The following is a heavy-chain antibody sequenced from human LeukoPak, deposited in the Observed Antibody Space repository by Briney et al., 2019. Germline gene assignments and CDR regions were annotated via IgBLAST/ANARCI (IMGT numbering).Heavy chain of an antibody. D-gene: IGHD6-19*01. J-gene: IGHJ4*02. V-gene: IGHV3-7*03. CDR3: ARHSSGQPFDY. CDR2: IKKDGSEK. CDR1: GFTFSSYW. Sequence: PGGSLRLSGAASGFTFSSYWMNWVRQAPGNALEWVAYIKKDGSEKYYVDSVKGRFTISRDNAKNSLYLQMNSLRAEDTAVYYCARHSSGQPFDYWGQGTLVTVSS.